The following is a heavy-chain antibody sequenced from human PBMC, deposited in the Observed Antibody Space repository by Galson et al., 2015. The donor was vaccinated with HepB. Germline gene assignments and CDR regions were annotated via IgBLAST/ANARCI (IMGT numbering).Heavy chain of an antibody. CDR3: AKMVVVLPGAMRLFDY. D-gene: IGHD2-2*01. CDR2: ISGSGGNT. V-gene: IGHV3-23*01. Sequence: SLRLSCAASGFTFSSYAMSWVRQAPGKGLEWVSAISGSGGNTYYADSVKGRFTISRDNSKNTLYLQMNSLRAEDTAVYYCAKMVVVLPGAMRLFDYWGQGTLVTVSS. J-gene: IGHJ4*02. CDR1: GFTFSSYA.